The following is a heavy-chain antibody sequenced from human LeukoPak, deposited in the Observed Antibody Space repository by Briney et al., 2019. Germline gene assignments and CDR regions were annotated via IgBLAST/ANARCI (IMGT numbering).Heavy chain of an antibody. CDR3: ARDSSSWYYDY. Sequence: TGGSLRLSCAASGFTFSSYWMPWVRQAPGKGLVWVSCIKSDGSSTTYADSVKGRFTISRDNAKNTLHLQMNSLRAEDTAVYYCARDSSSWYYDYWGQGTLVTVSS. CDR2: IKSDGSST. V-gene: IGHV3-74*03. CDR1: GFTFSSYW. D-gene: IGHD6-13*01. J-gene: IGHJ4*02.